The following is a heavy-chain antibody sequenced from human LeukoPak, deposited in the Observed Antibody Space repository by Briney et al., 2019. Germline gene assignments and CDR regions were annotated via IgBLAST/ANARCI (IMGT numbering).Heavy chain of an antibody. D-gene: IGHD2-21*02. Sequence: SETLSLTCAVYGGSFSGYYWSWIRQPPGKGLEWIGEINHSGSTNYNPSLKSRVTISVDKSKNQFSLRLNSVTAADTAVYYCAGAYCGGDCYSGRTFDIWGQGTMATVSS. V-gene: IGHV4-34*01. CDR1: GGSFSGYY. CDR2: INHSGST. J-gene: IGHJ3*02. CDR3: AGAYCGGDCYSGRTFDI.